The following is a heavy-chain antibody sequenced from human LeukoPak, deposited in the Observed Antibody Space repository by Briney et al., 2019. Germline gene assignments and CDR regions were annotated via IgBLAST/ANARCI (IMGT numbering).Heavy chain of an antibody. J-gene: IGHJ4*02. CDR2: IIPILGIA. D-gene: IGHD3-10*01. V-gene: IGHV1-69*04. CDR1: GYTFTSYG. CDR3: ARDRYYGSGSYYNWTDY. Sequence: ASVKVSCKASGYTFTSYGISWVRQAPGQGLEWMGRIIPILGIANYAQKFQGRVTITADKSTSTAYMELSSLRSEDTAVYYCARDRYYGSGSYYNWTDYWGQGTLVTVSS.